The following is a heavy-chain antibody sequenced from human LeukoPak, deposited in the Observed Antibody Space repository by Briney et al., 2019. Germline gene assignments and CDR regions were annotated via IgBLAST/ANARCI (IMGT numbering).Heavy chain of an antibody. V-gene: IGHV4-34*01. CDR2: INHSGSN. Sequence: PSGTLSLTCAVYGGSFSGYYWSWIRQPPGKGLEWVGEINHSGSNNYNPSLQSRVTISVDTSKNQFYLKLSSVTAADTAVYYCARYASPSSGAFDIWGQGTMVTVSS. CDR3: ARYASPSSGAFDI. D-gene: IGHD3-10*01. J-gene: IGHJ3*02. CDR1: GGSFSGYY.